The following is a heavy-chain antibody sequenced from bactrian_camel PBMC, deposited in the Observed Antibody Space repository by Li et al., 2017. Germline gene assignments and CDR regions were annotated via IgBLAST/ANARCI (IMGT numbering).Heavy chain of an antibody. CDR2: ISLYGVRGT. CDR1: GYADMIYC. D-gene: IGHD2*01. Sequence: DVQLVESGGGSVQAGGSLTLSCTISGYADMIYCMGWFRLAPGKEREAVADISLYGVRGTYYADSVKGRFTISQDNTKNMYLQMNNLKPEDTAMYYCAFRATSGSCHDPRGSYSHWGKGTQVTVS. V-gene: IGHV3S59*01. J-gene: IGHJ4*01. CDR3: AFRATSGSCHDPRGSYSH.